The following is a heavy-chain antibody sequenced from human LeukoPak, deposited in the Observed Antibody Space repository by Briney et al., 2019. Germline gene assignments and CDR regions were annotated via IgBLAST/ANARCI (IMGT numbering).Heavy chain of an antibody. CDR3: ARGCYRGYYFDY. CDR1: GFTDSSNY. D-gene: IGHD2-15*01. V-gene: IGHV3-53*01. Sequence: GGSLTLSCAVSGFTDSSNYMSGVRQAPGKGLEWVSFIYSGGSTYYADSVKGRFTISRDTSKNTLYLQMNSLRPEDTAVYYCARGCYRGYYFDYWGQGALVTVSS. CDR2: IYSGGST. J-gene: IGHJ4*02.